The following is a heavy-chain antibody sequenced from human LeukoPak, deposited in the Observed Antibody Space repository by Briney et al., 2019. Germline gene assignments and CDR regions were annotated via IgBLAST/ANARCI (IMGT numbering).Heavy chain of an antibody. CDR1: GFTFSSYW. CDR2: INQDGSEM. J-gene: IGHJ4*02. Sequence: PGGSLRLSCTASGFTFSSYWMTWVRQAPGRGLEFVASINQDGSEMQYVESVRGRFTISRDNAKNSLYLQMSSLTAEDTAVYYCVGNVEFWGQGTLVSVSS. CDR3: VGNVEF. V-gene: IGHV3-7*02.